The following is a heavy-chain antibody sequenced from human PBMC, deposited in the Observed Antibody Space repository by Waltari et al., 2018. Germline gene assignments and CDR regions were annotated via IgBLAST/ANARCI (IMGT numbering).Heavy chain of an antibody. CDR3: ARSPIHVVVIATWHAFDI. D-gene: IGHD2-21*01. Sequence: VQLLQSRAEVKKPGSSVKVSCKACGGTFSCYAISSVRQAPGQGLEWMGGFIPIFGTANYAQKFQGRVTITTDESTSTAYMELSSLRSEDTAVYCCARSPIHVVVIATWHAFDIWGQGTMVTVSS. CDR1: GGTFSCYA. V-gene: IGHV1-69*05. CDR2: FIPIFGTA. J-gene: IGHJ3*02.